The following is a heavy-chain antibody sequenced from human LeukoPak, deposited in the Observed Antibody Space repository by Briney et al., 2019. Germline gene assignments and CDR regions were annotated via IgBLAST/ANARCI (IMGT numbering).Heavy chain of an antibody. J-gene: IGHJ4*02. V-gene: IGHV3-23*01. Sequence: PGGSLRLSCAASGFTFSSYAMSWVRQAPGKGLEWVSAISGSGGSTYYADSVKGRFTISRDNSKNTLYLQMNSLRAEDTAVYYCAKATYYDFWSGYYTTYFDYWGQGTLVTVSS. CDR3: AKATYYDFWSGYYTTYFDY. CDR2: ISGSGGST. D-gene: IGHD3-3*01. CDR1: GFTFSSYA.